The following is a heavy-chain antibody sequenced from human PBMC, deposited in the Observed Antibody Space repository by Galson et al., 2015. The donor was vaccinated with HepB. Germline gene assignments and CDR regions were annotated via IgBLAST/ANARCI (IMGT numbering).Heavy chain of an antibody. CDR3: VRDRRDYFSTHWYLDF. Sequence: SLRLSCAASGFMVSSYAMHWVRQAPGKGLEWVAVIWYDGSKQYSADSVKGRFTISRDKDKNTLYLQMNSLIADDTAVYYCVRDRRDYFSTHWYLDFWGRGTLVAVSS. CDR1: GFMVSSYA. CDR2: IWYDGSKQ. V-gene: IGHV3-33*01. D-gene: IGHD3-10*01. J-gene: IGHJ2*01.